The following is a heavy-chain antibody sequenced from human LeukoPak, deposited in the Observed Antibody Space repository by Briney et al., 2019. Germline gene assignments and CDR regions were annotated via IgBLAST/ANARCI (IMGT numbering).Heavy chain of an antibody. Sequence: GGSLRLSCAASGFTFSSYGMHWVRQAPGKGLEWVVFIRYDGSNKYYADSVKGRFTISRDNSKNTLYLQMNSLRAEDTAVYYCAKPKYSRGHDAFDIWGQGTMVTVSS. J-gene: IGHJ3*02. CDR2: IRYDGSNK. CDR3: AKPKYSRGHDAFDI. V-gene: IGHV3-30*02. CDR1: GFTFSSYG. D-gene: IGHD6-19*01.